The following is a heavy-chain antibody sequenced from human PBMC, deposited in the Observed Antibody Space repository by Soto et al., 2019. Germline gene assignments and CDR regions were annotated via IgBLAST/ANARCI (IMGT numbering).Heavy chain of an antibody. CDR3: ASHPPEEQWQDRACDI. CDR1: GFTFSSSW. Sequence: EVQLVESGGGLVQPGGSLRLSCAASGFTFSSSWMSWVRQAPGQGLEWVASIKQDGSEKYYVDSVKGRFTISRDNANNSAYLQMHSLRVEDTAVYYCASHPPEEQWQDRACDIWGQGTMVTGSS. CDR2: IKQDGSEK. D-gene: IGHD6-19*01. V-gene: IGHV3-7*01. J-gene: IGHJ3*02.